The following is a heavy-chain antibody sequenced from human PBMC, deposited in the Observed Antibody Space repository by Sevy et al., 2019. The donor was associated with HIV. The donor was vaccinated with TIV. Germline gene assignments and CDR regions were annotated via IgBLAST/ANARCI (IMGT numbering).Heavy chain of an antibody. J-gene: IGHJ4*02. D-gene: IGHD2-15*01. V-gene: IGHV3-23*01. CDR1: GYTFSGYA. Sequence: GGSLRLSCAGSGYTFSGYAMSWVRQAPGKGLEWVSAISASGISTYYAGSVKGRVTISRDNSKNTLYLAMDSLRDDDTALYYWAKDRGAVVEGEDYYLNYGGRGTRFT. CDR3: AKDRGAVVEGEDYYLNY. CDR2: ISASGIST.